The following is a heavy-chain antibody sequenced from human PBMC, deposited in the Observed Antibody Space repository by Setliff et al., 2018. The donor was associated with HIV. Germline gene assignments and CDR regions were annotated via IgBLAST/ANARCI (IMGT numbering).Heavy chain of an antibody. CDR1: GSTFSSYA. V-gene: IGHV1-18*01. Sequence: ASVKVSCKASGSTFSSYAISWVRQAPGQGLEWMGWISAYNGNTNYAQKLQGRVTMTTDTSTSTAYMELRSLRSDDTAVYYCAIWFGELLSRGDWFDPWGQGTLVTVSS. J-gene: IGHJ5*02. D-gene: IGHD3-10*01. CDR3: AIWFGELLSRGDWFDP. CDR2: ISAYNGNT.